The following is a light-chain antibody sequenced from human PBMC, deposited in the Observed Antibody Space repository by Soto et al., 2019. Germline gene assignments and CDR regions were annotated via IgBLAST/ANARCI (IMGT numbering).Light chain of an antibody. J-gene: IGLJ1*01. CDR1: SSNLGDNT. Sequence: QSVLTQPPSASGTPGQRVTISCSTSSSNLGDNTVNWYQHVPGTAPKLLIYSYDQRPPGVPDRFSGSRSGTSASLAISGLQSEDEADYYCSACDATLDGYVFGTGTKVTVL. CDR3: SACDATLDGYV. CDR2: SYD. V-gene: IGLV1-44*01.